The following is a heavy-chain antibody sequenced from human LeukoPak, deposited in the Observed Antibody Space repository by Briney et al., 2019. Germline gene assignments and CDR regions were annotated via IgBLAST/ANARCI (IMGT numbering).Heavy chain of an antibody. CDR1: GFTFSSYS. D-gene: IGHD5-18*01. CDR2: ISSSSSYI. Sequence: GGSLRLSCAASGFTFSSYSMNWVRQAPGKGLEWVSSISSSSSYIYYADSVKGRFTISRDNAKNPLYLQVNSLRAEDTAVYYCAGDVDTAIWFDPWGQGTLVTVSS. CDR3: AGDVDTAIWFDP. J-gene: IGHJ5*02. V-gene: IGHV3-21*01.